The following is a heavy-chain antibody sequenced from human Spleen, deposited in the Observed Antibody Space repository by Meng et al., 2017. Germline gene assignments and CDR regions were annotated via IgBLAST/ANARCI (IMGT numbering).Heavy chain of an antibody. Sequence: GESLKISCAASGFTFGPYWMNWVRQAPGKGLEWVAKIKEDGGEKYYVDSVKGRFTISRDNAKNSLFLQMNSVSAEDTAMYYCTRDFARNTIDYWGQGTLVTVSS. V-gene: IGHV3-7*01. CDR3: TRDFARNTIDY. CDR2: IKEDGGEK. CDR1: GFTFGPYW. D-gene: IGHD1-1*01. J-gene: IGHJ4*02.